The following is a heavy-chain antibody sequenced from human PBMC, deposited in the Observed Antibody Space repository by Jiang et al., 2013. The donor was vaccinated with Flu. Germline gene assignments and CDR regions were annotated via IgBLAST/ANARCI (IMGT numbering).Heavy chain of an antibody. CDR3: ASGGEGRAVDY. D-gene: IGHD3-16*01. CDR2: IIPTFGIT. J-gene: IGHJ4*02. Sequence: SGAEVKKPGSSVKVSCKAAGGTFSSYAISWIRQAPGQGLEWMGRIIPTFGITKYTQKFQDRVTITADKSTSTAYMELNSLGSGDTAVYYCASGGEGRAVDYWGQGTLVTVSS. V-gene: IGHV1-69*04. CDR1: GGTFSSYA.